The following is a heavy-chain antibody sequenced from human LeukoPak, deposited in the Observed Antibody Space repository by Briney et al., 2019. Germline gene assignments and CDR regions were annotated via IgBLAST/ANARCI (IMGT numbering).Heavy chain of an antibody. CDR3: ARDHSGWDYFDY. CDR2: ISHDGNHQ. CDR1: GFTFSSYG. J-gene: IGHJ4*02. Sequence: PGRSLRLSCAASGFTFSSYGMHWVRQAPNKGLEWVAVISHDGNHQYYGGSVKGRFTVARDNSKNTLYLQMNSLTVEDTAVYFCARDHSGWDYFDYWGQGTVVSVSS. D-gene: IGHD1-26*01. V-gene: IGHV3-30*03.